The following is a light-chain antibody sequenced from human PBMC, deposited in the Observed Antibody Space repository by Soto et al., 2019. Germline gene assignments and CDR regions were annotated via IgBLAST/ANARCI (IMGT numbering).Light chain of an antibody. CDR3: ISYAGSNNYVV. CDR1: SSDVGGYNY. CDR2: EVT. Sequence: QSALTQPPSASGSPGQSVTISCSGTSSDVGGYNYVSWYQQHPGKAPKLMIYEVTKRPSGVPDRFSGSKSGNTASLTVSGLQPEDEADYYCISYAGSNNYVVFGGGTQLTVL. V-gene: IGLV2-8*01. J-gene: IGLJ2*01.